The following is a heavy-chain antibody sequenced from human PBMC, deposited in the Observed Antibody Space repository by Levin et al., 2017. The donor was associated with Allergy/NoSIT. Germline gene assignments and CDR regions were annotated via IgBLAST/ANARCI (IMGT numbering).Heavy chain of an antibody. Sequence: SETLSLTCAVYGGSFSGYYWSWIRQPPGKGLEWIGEINHSGSTNYNPSLKSRVTISVDTSKNQFSLKLRSVTAADTAVYYCARGPRVVVPAAQYYYYYYYMDVWGKGTTVTVSS. CDR3: ARGPRVVVPAAQYYYYYYYMDV. D-gene: IGHD2-2*01. CDR1: GGSFSGYY. V-gene: IGHV4-34*01. J-gene: IGHJ6*03. CDR2: INHSGST.